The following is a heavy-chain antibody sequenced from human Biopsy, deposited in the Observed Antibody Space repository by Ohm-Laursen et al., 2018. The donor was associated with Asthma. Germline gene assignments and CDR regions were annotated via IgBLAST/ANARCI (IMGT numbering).Heavy chain of an antibody. CDR2: ISYDGFNK. V-gene: IGHV3-30*18. CDR3: EKDTDEIRGYYTFEV. J-gene: IGHJ3*01. CDR1: GFMFRSFG. Sequence: SLRLSCAASGFMFRSFGMHWVRQAPGKGLEWVAVISYDGFNKDYGDSVKGRFTISRDNSKNTVDLQMRSLRAEDTAIYYCEKDTDEIRGYYTFEVWGQGTMVTVSS. D-gene: IGHD3-22*01.